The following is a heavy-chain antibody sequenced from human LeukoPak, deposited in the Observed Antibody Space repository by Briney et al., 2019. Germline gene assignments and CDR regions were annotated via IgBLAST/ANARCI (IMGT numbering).Heavy chain of an antibody. D-gene: IGHD2-15*01. CDR2: ISSSGTYI. CDR1: GFTFSSYS. Sequence: PGGSLRLSCAASGFTFSSYSMNWVRQAPGKGLEWVSSISSSGTYINYADSVKGRFTISRDNAKNSLFLQMDSLRAEDTAVYYCARVGCSGGSCSSRGDYYYGMDVWGQGTTVTVSS. V-gene: IGHV3-21*01. CDR3: ARVGCSGGSCSSRGDYYYGMDV. J-gene: IGHJ6*02.